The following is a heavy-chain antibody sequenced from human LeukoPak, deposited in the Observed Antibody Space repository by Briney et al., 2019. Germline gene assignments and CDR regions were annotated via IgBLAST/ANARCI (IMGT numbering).Heavy chain of an antibody. V-gene: IGHV1-18*01. D-gene: IGHD6-6*01. Sequence: ASVKVSCKASGYTFTSYGISWVRQAPGQGLEWMGWISAYNGNTNYAQKLQGRVTMTTDTSTSTAYMELSSLRSEDTAVYYCARTHSSSTPFDYWGQGTLVTVSS. CDR2: ISAYNGNT. CDR3: ARTHSSSTPFDY. CDR1: GYTFTSYG. J-gene: IGHJ4*02.